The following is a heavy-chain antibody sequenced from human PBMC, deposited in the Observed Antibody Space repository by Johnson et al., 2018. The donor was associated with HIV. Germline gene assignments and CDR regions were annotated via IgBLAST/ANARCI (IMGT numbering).Heavy chain of an antibody. CDR3: ARLFVVTATYDAFDI. V-gene: IGHV3-13*01. Sequence: VQLVESGGALVQPGGSLRLSSVVSRFTFGRYDMWWVRQPTGRCLEWGSIIASAGDTNHPGSVKGRFPLSRDSASNSLSLQMNSLRAEDTAGYYCARLFVVTATYDAFDIWGQGTMVTVSS. J-gene: IGHJ3*02. CDR2: IASAGDT. CDR1: RFTFGRYD. D-gene: IGHD2-21*02.